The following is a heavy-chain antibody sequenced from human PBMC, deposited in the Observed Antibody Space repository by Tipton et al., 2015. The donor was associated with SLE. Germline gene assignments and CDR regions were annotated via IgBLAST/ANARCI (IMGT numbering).Heavy chain of an antibody. V-gene: IGHV4-39*07. CDR1: GGSISSSSYY. D-gene: IGHD6-19*01. CDR3: ARVPQWLAGDGAFDI. Sequence: TLSLTCTVSGGSISSSSYYWGWIRQPPGKGLEWIGSIYYSGSTYYNPSLKSRVTISVDTSKNQFSLKLSSVTAADTAVYYCARVPQWLAGDGAFDIWGQGTVVTVSS. J-gene: IGHJ3*02. CDR2: IYYSGST.